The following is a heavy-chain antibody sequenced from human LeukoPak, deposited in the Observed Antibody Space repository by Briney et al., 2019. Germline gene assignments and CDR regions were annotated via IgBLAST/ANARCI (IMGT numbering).Heavy chain of an antibody. V-gene: IGHV3-33*01. Sequence: GGSLRLSCAASGFTFSSYGMHWVRQAPGKGLEWVAVIWYDGSNKYYADSVKGRFTISRDNSKNTLYLQMNSLRAEDTAVYYCARSGNTWYYFDYWGQGTLVTVSS. J-gene: IGHJ4*02. CDR1: GFTFSSYG. D-gene: IGHD2-8*02. CDR2: IWYDGSNK. CDR3: ARSGNTWYYFDY.